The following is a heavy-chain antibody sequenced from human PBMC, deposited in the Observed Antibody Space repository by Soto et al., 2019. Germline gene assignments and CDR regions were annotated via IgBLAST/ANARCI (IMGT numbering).Heavy chain of an antibody. J-gene: IGHJ5*02. CDR3: ARGPKLELGWFDP. V-gene: IGHV4-31*03. CDR1: GGSISSGGYY. Sequence: SETLSLTCTVSGGSISSGGYYWSWIRQHPGKGLEWIGYIYYSGSTYYNPSLKSRVTISVDTSKNQFSLKLSSVTAADTAVYYCARGPKLELGWFDPWGQGTLVTVSS. D-gene: IGHD1-7*01. CDR2: IYYSGST.